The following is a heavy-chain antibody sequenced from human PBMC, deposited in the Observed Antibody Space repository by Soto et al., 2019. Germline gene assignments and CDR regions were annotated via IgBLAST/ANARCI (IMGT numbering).Heavy chain of an antibody. CDR2: IWYDGSNK. J-gene: IGHJ6*02. CDR1: GFTFSSYG. CDR3: ARDEGLGVNYYYYGMDV. D-gene: IGHD3-10*01. V-gene: IGHV3-33*01. Sequence: QVQLVESGGGVVQPGRSLRLSCAASGFTFSSYGMHWVRQAPGKGLEWVAVIWYDGSNKYYADSVKGRFTISRDNSKNTLYLQMNSRRAEDTAVYYWARDEGLGVNYYYYGMDVWGQGTTVTVSS.